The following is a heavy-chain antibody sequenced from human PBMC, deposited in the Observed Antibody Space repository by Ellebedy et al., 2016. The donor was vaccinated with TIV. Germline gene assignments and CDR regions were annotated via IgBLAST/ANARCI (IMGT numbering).Heavy chain of an antibody. CDR2: MLYDGNDE. D-gene: IGHD5-24*01. V-gene: IGHV3-30*18. Sequence: GESLKISCSASGFTFSSYGMQWVRQAPGKGLEWVAGMLYDGNDEYYADSVKGRFTISSDSSKSTLYLQMNSLRAEDTAVYYCAKDLGRWLQYFDSWGQGTLVTVSS. CDR1: GFTFSSYG. J-gene: IGHJ4*02. CDR3: AKDLGRWLQYFDS.